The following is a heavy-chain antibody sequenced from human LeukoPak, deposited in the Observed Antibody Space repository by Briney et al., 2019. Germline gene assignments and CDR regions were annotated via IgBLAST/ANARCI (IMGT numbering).Heavy chain of an antibody. J-gene: IGHJ4*02. CDR2: INHSGST. D-gene: IGHD2-2*01. V-gene: IGHV4-34*01. Sequence: PSETLSLTCAVYGVSFSGYYWSWIRQPPGKGLEWIGEINHSGSTNYNPSLKSRVTISVDTSKNQFSLKLISVTAADTARYYSARGPSGPPNIVVVPAAMPYSDSRGYSGCRMDVWGQGTLVTVSS. CDR1: GVSFSGYY. CDR3: ARGPSGPPNIVVVPAAMPYSDSRGYSGCRMDV.